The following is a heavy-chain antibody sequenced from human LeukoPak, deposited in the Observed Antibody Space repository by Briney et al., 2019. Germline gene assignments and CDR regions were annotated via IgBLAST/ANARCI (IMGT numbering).Heavy chain of an antibody. D-gene: IGHD3-3*01. Sequence: QPGGSLRLSCAASGFTFSSYGMHWVRQAPGKGLEWVAVISYNGSNKYYADSVKGRFTISRDNSKNTLYLQMNSLRAEDTAVYYCAKDQGGGSDFWSGYYTGLDYWGQGTLVTVSS. J-gene: IGHJ4*02. CDR3: AKDQGGGSDFWSGYYTGLDY. V-gene: IGHV3-30*18. CDR2: ISYNGSNK. CDR1: GFTFSSYG.